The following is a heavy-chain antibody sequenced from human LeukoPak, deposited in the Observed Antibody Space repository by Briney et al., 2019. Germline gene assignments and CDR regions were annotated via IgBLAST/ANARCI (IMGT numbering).Heavy chain of an antibody. CDR1: GGSISSYY. Sequence: SSETLSLTCTVSGGSISSYYRSWIRQPPGKGLEWIGYIYYSGSTNYNPSLKSRVTISVDTSKNQFSLKLSSVTAADTAVYYCARGVRSYYDSSGYYYNRAFDIWGQGTMVTVSS. J-gene: IGHJ3*02. D-gene: IGHD3-22*01. V-gene: IGHV4-59*12. CDR3: ARGVRSYYDSSGYYYNRAFDI. CDR2: IYYSGST.